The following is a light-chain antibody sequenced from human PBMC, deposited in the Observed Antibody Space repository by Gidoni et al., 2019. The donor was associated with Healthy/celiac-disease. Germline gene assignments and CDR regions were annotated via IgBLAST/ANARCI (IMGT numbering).Light chain of an antibody. J-gene: IGKJ1*01. CDR3: QQYNNWSRT. CDR2: GAS. CDR1: QSVSSN. Sequence: EIVMTQSPATLSVSPGERATLSCRPSQSVSSNLAWYQQKPGQAPRLLIYGASTRATGIPARFSGRGSGTEFTLTISSLQSEDFAVYYCQQYNNWSRTFGQGTKVEIK. V-gene: IGKV3-15*01.